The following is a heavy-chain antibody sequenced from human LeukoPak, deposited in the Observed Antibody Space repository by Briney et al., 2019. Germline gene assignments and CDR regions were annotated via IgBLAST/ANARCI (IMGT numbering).Heavy chain of an antibody. J-gene: IGHJ4*02. D-gene: IGHD6-13*01. V-gene: IGHV3-30-3*01. CDR3: ARVMVAAAN. CDR2: ISYDGSNK. CDR1: GFTFSSYA. Sequence: SGGSLRLSCAASGFTFSSYAMHWVRQAPGKGLEWVAVISYDGSNKYYADSVKGRFTISRDNSKNTLYLQMNSLRAEDTAVYYCARVMVAAANWGQGTLVTVSS.